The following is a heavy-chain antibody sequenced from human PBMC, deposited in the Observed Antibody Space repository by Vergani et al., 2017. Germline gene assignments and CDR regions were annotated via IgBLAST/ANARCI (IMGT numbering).Heavy chain of an antibody. J-gene: IGHJ3*02. CDR1: GFNFSTYS. CDR3: AREYSSSSGRGFYI. V-gene: IGHV3-48*01. Sequence: EVQLVESGGGLVQPGGSLRLSCAASGFNFSTYSMNWVRQAPGKGLEWVSYVTNNNRSQSYTDSVKGRFSISRDSAKNSLYLQMNSLKVEDTAVYYCAREYSSSSGRGFYIWGQGTKGTVSP. CDR2: VTNNNRSQ. D-gene: IGHD6-6*01.